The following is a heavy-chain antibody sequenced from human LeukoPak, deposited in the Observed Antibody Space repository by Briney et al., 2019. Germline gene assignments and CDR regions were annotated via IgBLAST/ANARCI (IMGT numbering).Heavy chain of an antibody. J-gene: IGHJ5*02. CDR3: ARSPMMFCTPPRCVGSWFDP. CDR2: INPSGGTSDGT. V-gene: IGHV1-46*04. Sequence: ASVKVSCKASGNTFTSDYMHWVRQAPGQGLEWMGMINPSGGTSDGTRYAQRLQGRLTVTSDTSTSTVYMELSSLRPEDTAVYYCARSPMMFCTPPRCVGSWFDPWGQGTLVTVS. D-gene: IGHD2-15*01. CDR1: GNTFTSDY.